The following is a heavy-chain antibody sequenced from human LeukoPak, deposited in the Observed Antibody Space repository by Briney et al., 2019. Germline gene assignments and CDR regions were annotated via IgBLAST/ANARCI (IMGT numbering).Heavy chain of an antibody. CDR2: INHRGST. CDR3: ARGNDYGSGTFFKSWGMDV. D-gene: IGHD3-10*01. CDR1: GGSFSGYD. Sequence: SETLSLTCAAYGGSFSGYDWNWIRQPPGKGLEWIGEINHRGSTKYNPSLKSRVTISVDTSKKQFSLKLSSVTAADTAVYYCARGNDYGSGTFFKSWGMDVWGQGTTVTVFS. V-gene: IGHV4-34*01. J-gene: IGHJ6*02.